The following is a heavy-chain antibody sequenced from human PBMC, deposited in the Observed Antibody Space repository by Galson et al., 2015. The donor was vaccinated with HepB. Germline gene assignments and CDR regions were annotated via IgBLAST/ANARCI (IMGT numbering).Heavy chain of an antibody. D-gene: IGHD1-26*01. Sequence: SLRLSCAASGLPFTSHALHWVRQAPGKGLEWLAVISYDSMNTFYAQSVRGRVTISRDNSKNRIFLHMNALRTEDTAVYYCATDRSNRWYSGTFHYYYGMDVWGQGTTVIVSS. CDR3: ATDRSNRWYSGTFHYYYGMDV. CDR1: GLPFTSHA. J-gene: IGHJ6*02. CDR2: ISYDSMNT. V-gene: IGHV3-30*14.